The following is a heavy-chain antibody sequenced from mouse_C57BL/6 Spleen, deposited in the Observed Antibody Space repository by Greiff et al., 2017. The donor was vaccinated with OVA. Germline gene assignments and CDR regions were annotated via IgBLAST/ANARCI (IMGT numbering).Heavy chain of an antibody. CDR1: GYTFTSYW. D-gene: IGHD3-2*01. CDR2: IDPGSGGT. J-gene: IGHJ2*01. Sequence: QVQLQQSGAELVKPGASVKLSCKASGYTFTSYWMNWVKQRPGRGLEWIGRIDPGSGGTKYNEKFKSKATLTVDKPSSTAYLQLSSLTSEDSAVYYCERSEDSGTGDDWGKGTTLTVSS. V-gene: IGHV1-72*01. CDR3: ERSEDSGTGDD.